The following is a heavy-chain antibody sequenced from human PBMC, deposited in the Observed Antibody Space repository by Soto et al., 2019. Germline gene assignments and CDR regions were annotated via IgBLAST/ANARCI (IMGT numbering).Heavy chain of an antibody. CDR1: GYTFTSYD. CDR3: AGGIKYGDGSRWFDP. J-gene: IGHJ5*02. Sequence: QVQLVQSGAEVKKPGASVKVSCKASGYTFTSYDINWVRQATGQGFEYLGWMNPNSGNTGYVKKFQGTVTMTRDTAMSTAYMELSSWRSEDTAVYYCAGGIKYGDGSRWFDPGGPGTLVTVSS. V-gene: IGHV1-8*01. D-gene: IGHD4-17*01. CDR2: MNPNSGNT.